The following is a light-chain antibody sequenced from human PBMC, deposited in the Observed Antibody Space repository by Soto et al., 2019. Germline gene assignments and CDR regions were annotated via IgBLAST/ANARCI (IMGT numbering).Light chain of an antibody. V-gene: IGKV3-20*01. CDR1: QSVSGS. CDR2: GAS. J-gene: IGKJ1*01. Sequence: EIVLTQSPAILSLSPGEKATLSCRASQSVSGSLGWYQQKPGQAPRLLIYGASSRATGIPDRFSGSGSGTDFTLTISRLEPEDFAVYYCQQYGSSPWTFGQGTKVDIK. CDR3: QQYGSSPWT.